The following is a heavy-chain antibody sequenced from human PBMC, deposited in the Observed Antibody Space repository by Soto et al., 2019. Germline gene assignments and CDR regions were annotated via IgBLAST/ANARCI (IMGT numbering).Heavy chain of an antibody. CDR2: ISYDGSNK. CDR1: GFTFSSYA. Sequence: PGVSLRLSCAASGFTFSSYAMHWVCQAPGKGLEWVAVISYDGSNKYYADSVKGRFTISRDNSKNTLYLQMNSLRAEDTAVYYCARDGDSSGYQFDYWGQGTLVTVSS. D-gene: IGHD3-22*01. V-gene: IGHV3-30-3*01. CDR3: ARDGDSSGYQFDY. J-gene: IGHJ4*02.